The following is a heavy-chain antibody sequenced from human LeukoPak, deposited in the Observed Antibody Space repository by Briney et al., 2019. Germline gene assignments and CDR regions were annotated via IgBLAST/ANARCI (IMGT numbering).Heavy chain of an antibody. CDR2: ISYDGSNK. CDR1: GFTFSSYA. J-gene: IGHJ4*02. D-gene: IGHD1-26*01. Sequence: AGGSLRLSCAASGFTFSSYAMHWVRQAPGKGLEWVAVISYDGSNKYYADSVKGRSTISRDNSKNTLYLQMNSLRAEDTAVYYCASSRGIVGALWLWGQGTLVTVSS. CDR3: ASSRGIVGALWL. V-gene: IGHV3-30*04.